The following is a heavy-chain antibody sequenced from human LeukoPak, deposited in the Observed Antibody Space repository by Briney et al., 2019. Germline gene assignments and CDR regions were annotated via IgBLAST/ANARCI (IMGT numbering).Heavy chain of an antibody. V-gene: IGHV3-7*01. D-gene: IGHD3-22*01. CDR3: ARVGIYYDSSGYKLRGGYFDY. CDR1: GFTFSSYW. CDR2: IKQDGSEK. J-gene: IGHJ4*02. Sequence: GGSLRLSCAASGFTFSSYWMSWVRQAPGKGLEWVANIKQDGSEKYYVDSVKGRFTISRDNAKNSLYLQMNSLRAEDTAVYYCARVGIYYDSSGYKLRGGYFDYWGQGTLVTVSS.